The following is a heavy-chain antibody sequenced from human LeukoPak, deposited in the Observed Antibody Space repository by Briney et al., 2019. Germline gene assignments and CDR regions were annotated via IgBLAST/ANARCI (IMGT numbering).Heavy chain of an antibody. CDR2: IWYDSSNK. Sequence: HSGGSLRLSCAASGFTFSSYGMHWVRQAPGKGLEWVAVIWYDSSNKYYADSVKGRFTISRDNSKNTLYLQMNSLRAEDTAVYYCARDPGDGYNFNYYYGMDVWGQGTTVTVSS. V-gene: IGHV3-33*01. J-gene: IGHJ6*02. CDR3: ARDPGDGYNFNYYYGMDV. CDR1: GFTFSSYG. D-gene: IGHD5-24*01.